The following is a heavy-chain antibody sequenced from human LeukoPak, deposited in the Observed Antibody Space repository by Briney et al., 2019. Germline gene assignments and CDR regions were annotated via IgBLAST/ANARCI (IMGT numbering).Heavy chain of an antibody. CDR3: ARDVDTAMARDYYYGMDV. J-gene: IGHJ6*02. V-gene: IGHV3-48*01. Sequence: GGSLRLSCAASGFTFSSYSMNWVRQAPGKGLEWVSYISSSSSTIYYADSVKGRFTISRDYSRNTLYLQMNSLRAEDTAVYYCARDVDTAMARDYYYGMDVWGQGTTVTVSS. D-gene: IGHD5-18*01. CDR1: GFTFSSYS. CDR2: ISSSSSTI.